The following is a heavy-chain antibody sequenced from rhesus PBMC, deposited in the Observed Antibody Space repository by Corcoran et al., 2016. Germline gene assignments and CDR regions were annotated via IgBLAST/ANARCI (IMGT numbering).Heavy chain of an antibody. D-gene: IGHD5-30*01. Sequence: EVQLVESGGGVVQPGGSLRLSCAASGVTFADYAMHWVRQAPGKGLEWVSGISWSGGSTYSADSVKGRFTISRDNAKNSLYLQMGSLRAEDTALYYCAKDIADKGGFDYWGQGVLVTVSS. CDR3: AKDIADKGGFDY. CDR1: GVTFADYA. CDR2: ISWSGGST. V-gene: IGHV3-201*01. J-gene: IGHJ4*01.